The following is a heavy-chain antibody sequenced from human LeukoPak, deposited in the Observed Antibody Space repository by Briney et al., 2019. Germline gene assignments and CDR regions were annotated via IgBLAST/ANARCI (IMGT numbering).Heavy chain of an antibody. D-gene: IGHD3-22*01. CDR1: GFTFSSYW. CDR2: IKQDGSEK. J-gene: IGHJ1*01. V-gene: IGHV3-7*01. CDR3: ARDQSQGYYYDSSGYYSSSFAEYFQH. Sequence: GGSLRLSCAASGFTFSSYWMSWVCQAPGKGLEWVANIKQDGSEKYYVDSVKGRFTISRDNAKNSLYLQMNSLRAEDTAVYYCARDQSQGYYYDSSGYYSSSFAEYFQHWGQGTLVTVSS.